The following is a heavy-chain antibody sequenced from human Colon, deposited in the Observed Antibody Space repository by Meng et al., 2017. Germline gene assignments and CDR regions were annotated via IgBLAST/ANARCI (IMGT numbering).Heavy chain of an antibody. Sequence: SGPTLVKPTQTLMLTCTFSGFSLSTSCVGVRWIRQPPGKALEWVALIYWDDDKRYSPSLKSRLTISKDTSKNQVVLTMTHMDPVDTATYYCAHTRYYYDSSGYSRPFDYWGQGTLVTVSS. D-gene: IGHD3-22*01. J-gene: IGHJ4*02. CDR2: IYWDDDK. CDR1: GFSLSTSCVG. CDR3: AHTRYYYDSSGYSRPFDY. V-gene: IGHV2-5*02.